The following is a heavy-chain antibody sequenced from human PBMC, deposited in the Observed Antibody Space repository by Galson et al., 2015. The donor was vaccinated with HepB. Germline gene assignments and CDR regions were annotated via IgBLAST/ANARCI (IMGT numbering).Heavy chain of an antibody. D-gene: IGHD6-25*01. CDR3: EKDKGSDETYCDY. J-gene: IGHJ4*02. V-gene: IGHV3-23*01. CDR1: GFTFSSHA. Sequence: SLRLSCAASGFTFSSHAMSWVRQAPGKGLEWVSAISGSGGSTYSADSVKGRFTISRDNSKNTLYLQMNSLRAEDTAVYYCEKDKGSDETYCDYWGQGTLVT. CDR2: ISGSGGST.